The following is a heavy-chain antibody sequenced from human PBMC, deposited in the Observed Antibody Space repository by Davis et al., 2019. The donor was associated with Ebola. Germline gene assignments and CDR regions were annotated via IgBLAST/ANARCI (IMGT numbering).Heavy chain of an antibody. CDR1: GGSISTYY. V-gene: IGHV4-34*01. CDR2: INHSGST. Sequence: SETLSLTCTVSGGSISTYYWSWIRQPPGKGLEWIGEINHSGSTNYNPSLKSRVTISVDTSKNQFSLKLSSVTAADTAVYYCARRNFGYDFWSGMRYYYGMDVWGQGTTVTVSS. CDR3: ARRNFGYDFWSGMRYYYGMDV. D-gene: IGHD3-3*01. J-gene: IGHJ6*02.